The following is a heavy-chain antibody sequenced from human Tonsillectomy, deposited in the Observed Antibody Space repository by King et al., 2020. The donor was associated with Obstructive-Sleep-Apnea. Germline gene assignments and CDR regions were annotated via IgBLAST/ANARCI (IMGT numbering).Heavy chain of an antibody. CDR2: IKQDGREI. CDR1: GSTSRTYW. J-gene: IGHJ4*02. CDR3: ATDEGNAGPTLH. V-gene: IGHV3-7*03. Sequence: VQLVESGGGLVQPGGSLRLSCVVSGSTSRTYWMSWVRQVPGKGLEWVANIKQDGREINYVDSVKGRFTISRDNAKNSLYPQMNSLRADDTAVYYCATDEGNAGPTLHGGQGTLVTVSS. D-gene: IGHD4-17*01.